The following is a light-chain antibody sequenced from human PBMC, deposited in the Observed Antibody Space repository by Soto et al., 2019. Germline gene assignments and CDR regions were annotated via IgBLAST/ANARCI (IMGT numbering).Light chain of an antibody. Sequence: QSALTQPASVSGSPGQSITISCTGTSSDVGGYNYVSWYQQHPGKAPQLMIYDVSNRPSGVSNRFSGSKSGNTASLTISGLQADDEADYYCSSYTSSSTHYVFGTGTKVTVL. CDR1: SSDVGGYNY. J-gene: IGLJ1*01. V-gene: IGLV2-14*01. CDR2: DVS. CDR3: SSYTSSSTHYV.